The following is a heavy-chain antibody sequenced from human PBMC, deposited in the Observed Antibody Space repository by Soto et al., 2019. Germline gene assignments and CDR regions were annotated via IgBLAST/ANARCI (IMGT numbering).Heavy chain of an antibody. D-gene: IGHD5-12*01. CDR2: ISGSGGST. V-gene: IGHV3-23*01. J-gene: IGHJ4*02. Sequence: EVQLLESGGGLVQPGGSLRLSCAASGFTFTTYAMSWVRQAPGKGLEWVSAISGSGGSTYYADSVKGRFTISRDNSKNTLYLQMNSLRAEDTAVYYCAKEAGEMATPDGHFDHWGQGTLVTVSS. CDR3: AKEAGEMATPDGHFDH. CDR1: GFTFTTYA.